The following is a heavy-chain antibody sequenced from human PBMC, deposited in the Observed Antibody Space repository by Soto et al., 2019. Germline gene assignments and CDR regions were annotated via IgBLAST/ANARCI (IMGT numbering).Heavy chain of an antibody. J-gene: IGHJ6*02. CDR1: GLTVVDYS. D-gene: IGHD4-17*01. V-gene: IGHV3-49*03. Sequence: LRRSYTASGLTVVDYSISWLLHATLNRLEWVGFIRSKAYGGTTEYAASVKGRFTISRDDSKSIAYLQMNSLKTEDTAVYYCTTSEHGEDYYYYGMDGWGQGTTVTVS. CDR3: TTSEHGEDYYYYGMDG. CDR2: IRSKAYGGTT.